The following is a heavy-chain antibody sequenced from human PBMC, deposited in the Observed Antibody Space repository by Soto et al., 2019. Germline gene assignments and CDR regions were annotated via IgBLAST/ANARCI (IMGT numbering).Heavy chain of an antibody. J-gene: IGHJ4*02. V-gene: IGHV3-23*01. D-gene: IGHD4-17*01. CDR1: GFTFGAYT. CDR2: IKGNGDDT. CDR3: AKTGPVTARIRFDY. Sequence: EVRLLESGGGSVQPGGSLRLSCAGSGFTFGAYTMAWVRQAPGKGREWVSGIKGNGDDTYYADSAKGRFTISRDISRHTLYLQMNSLRSDDTATYFCAKTGPVTARIRFDYWGQGALVTVSS.